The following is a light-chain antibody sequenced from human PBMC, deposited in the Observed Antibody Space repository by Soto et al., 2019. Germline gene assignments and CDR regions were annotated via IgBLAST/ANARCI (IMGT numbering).Light chain of an antibody. V-gene: IGKV3-20*01. CDR3: QQYGTSHRT. J-gene: IGKJ1*01. CDR1: QSVSSN. CDR2: GAS. Sequence: EIVMTQSPATLSVSPGERATLSCRASQSVSSNLAWYQQKRGQAPRLLIYGASSRATGIPDRFSGSGSGTDFTLTISRLEPEDLAVYYCQQYGTSHRTFGQGTKVDIK.